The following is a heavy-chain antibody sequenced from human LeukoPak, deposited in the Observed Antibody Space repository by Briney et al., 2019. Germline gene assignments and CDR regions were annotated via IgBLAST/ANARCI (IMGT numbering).Heavy chain of an antibody. V-gene: IGHV4-38-2*02. D-gene: IGHD1-7*01. CDR3: ARDNYIPDY. CDR1: GYSISDGYY. J-gene: IGHJ4*02. Sequence: SETLSLTCTVSGYSISDGYYWGWIRQPPGKGLERIGNIYRSGSTYYTPSLTSRVTISMDTSKHQFSLNLSSVTAADTAVYYCARDNYIPDYWGQGILVTVSS. CDR2: IYRSGST.